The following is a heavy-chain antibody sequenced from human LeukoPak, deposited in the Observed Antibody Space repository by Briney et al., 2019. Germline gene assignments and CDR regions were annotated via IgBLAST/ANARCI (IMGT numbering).Heavy chain of an antibody. J-gene: IGHJ6*02. CDR3: ARDRYYYGMDV. V-gene: IGHV4-59*01. CDR1: GGSISSYY. CDR2: ITYSGST. Sequence: SETLSLTCTVSGGSISSYYWSWIRQPPGKGLEWIGFITYSGSTNYNPSLKSRVTISVDTSKNQFSLKLSSVTAADTAVYYCARDRYYYGMDVWGQGTTVTVSS.